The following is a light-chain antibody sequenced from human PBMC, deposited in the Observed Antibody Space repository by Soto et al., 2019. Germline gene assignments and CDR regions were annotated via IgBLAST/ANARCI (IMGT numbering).Light chain of an antibody. V-gene: IGKV3-20*01. J-gene: IGKJ2*01. CDR3: LQFDNSPLYT. CDR2: DAS. Sequence: ETVMTQSPGTLSLSPGERPTLSCRASHSVRSSSLTWYQQKPCQPPRLLIYDASTRATGIPDRFSGSGSGTDFSLTISRLEPEDFAVYYCLQFDNSPLYTFGQGTKVEI. CDR1: HSVRSSS.